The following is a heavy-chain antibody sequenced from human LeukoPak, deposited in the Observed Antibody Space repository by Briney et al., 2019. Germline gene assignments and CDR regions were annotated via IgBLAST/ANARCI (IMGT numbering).Heavy chain of an antibody. J-gene: IGHJ4*02. CDR3: ARGSSSVVPAAFFDY. Sequence: ASVKVSCKASGYSFRSYGITWVRQAPGQGLEWMGWISVYNVKTHYAQNLQGRVSMTTDTSTSTAYMELRSLRSDDTAVYYCARGSSSVVPAAFFDYWGQGTLVTVSS. D-gene: IGHD2-2*01. CDR1: GYSFRSYG. V-gene: IGHV1-18*01. CDR2: ISVYNVKT.